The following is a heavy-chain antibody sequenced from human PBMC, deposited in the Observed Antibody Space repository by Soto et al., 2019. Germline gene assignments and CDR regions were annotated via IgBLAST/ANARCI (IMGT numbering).Heavy chain of an antibody. CDR3: ARPRVYDSSGYPSDAFDI. V-gene: IGHV5-10-1*01. J-gene: IGHJ3*02. Sequence: HGESLKISCKGSGYSFTSYWISWVRQMPGKGLEWMGRIDPSDSYTNYSPSFQGHVTISADKSISTAYLQWSSLKASDTAMYYCARPRVYDSSGYPSDAFDIWGQGTMVTVSS. CDR1: GYSFTSYW. CDR2: IDPSDSYT. D-gene: IGHD3-22*01.